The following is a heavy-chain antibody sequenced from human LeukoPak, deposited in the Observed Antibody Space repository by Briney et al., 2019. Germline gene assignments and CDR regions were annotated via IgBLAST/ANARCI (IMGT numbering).Heavy chain of an antibody. J-gene: IGHJ3*02. CDR3: ARDRGMVRGVHDAFDI. V-gene: IGHV4-39*07. CDR1: GGSISSSSYY. Sequence: SETLSFTCTVSGGSISSSSYYWGWIRQPPGKGLEWIGSIYYSGSTYYNPSLKSRVTISVDTSKNQFSLKLSSVTAADTAVYYCARDRGMVRGVHDAFDIWGQGTMVTVSS. D-gene: IGHD3-10*01. CDR2: IYYSGST.